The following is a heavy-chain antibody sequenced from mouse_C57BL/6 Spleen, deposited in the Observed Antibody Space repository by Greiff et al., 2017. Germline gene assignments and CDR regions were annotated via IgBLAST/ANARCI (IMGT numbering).Heavy chain of an antibody. D-gene: IGHD1-1*01. V-gene: IGHV1-62-2*01. CDR1: GYTFTEYT. CDR3: ACHDSLYDSGSGYFDG. CDR2: FYPGSGST. J-gene: IGHJ2*01. Sequence: QVQLQQSGAELVKPGASVKLSCKASGYTFTEYTIHWVKQRSGQGLEWIGGFYPGSGSTKYNEKFKDKATLTADKSSSTVYMQLSRLTSEDSAVYFCACHDSLYDSGSGYFDGWGKGTTLTVSS.